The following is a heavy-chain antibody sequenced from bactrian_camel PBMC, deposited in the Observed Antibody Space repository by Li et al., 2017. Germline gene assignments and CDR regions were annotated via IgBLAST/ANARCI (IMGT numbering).Heavy chain of an antibody. V-gene: IGHV3S54*01. Sequence: HVQLVESGGGSVQAGGSLRLSCVASERTAGMNVKAWFRQAPEKEREEVAVIYIGDGATYYANSVKGRFTVSQDSAKNILYLQMHSLKPEDTAMYYCAARSVGWCPLFEHWLGKRAYTPGGYFANWGQGTQVTVS. J-gene: IGHJ6*01. D-gene: IGHD1*01. CDR1: ERTAGMNV. CDR3: AARSVGWCPLFEHWLGKRAYTPGGYFAN. CDR2: IYIGDGAT.